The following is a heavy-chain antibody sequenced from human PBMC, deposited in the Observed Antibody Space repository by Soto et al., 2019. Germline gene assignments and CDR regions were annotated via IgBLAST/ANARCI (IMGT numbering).Heavy chain of an antibody. Sequence: VASVKVSCKASGGTFSSYAISWVRQAPGQGLEWMGGIIPIFGTANYAQKFQGRVTITADESTSTAYMELSSLRSEDTAVCYCARDQVVAARYYYYYYGMDVWGQGTTVTVSS. CDR2: IIPIFGTA. V-gene: IGHV1-69*13. CDR1: GGTFSSYA. CDR3: ARDQVVAARYYYYYYGMDV. J-gene: IGHJ6*02. D-gene: IGHD6-6*01.